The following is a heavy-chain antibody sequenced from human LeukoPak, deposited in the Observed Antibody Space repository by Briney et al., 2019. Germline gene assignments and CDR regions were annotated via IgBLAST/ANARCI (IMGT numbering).Heavy chain of an antibody. D-gene: IGHD2-2*02. Sequence: SETLSLTCAVYGGSFSGYYWSWIRQPPGKGLEWIGEINHSGSTNYNPSLKSRVTISVDTSKNQFSLKLSSVTAADRAVYYCARILVVPAAIQDYMDVWGKGTTVTVSS. CDR2: INHSGST. J-gene: IGHJ6*03. V-gene: IGHV4-34*01. CDR1: GGSFSGYY. CDR3: ARILVVPAAIQDYMDV.